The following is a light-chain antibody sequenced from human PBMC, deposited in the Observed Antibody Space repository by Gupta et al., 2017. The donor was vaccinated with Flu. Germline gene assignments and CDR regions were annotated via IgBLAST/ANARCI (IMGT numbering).Light chain of an antibody. CDR2: RDA. CDR1: KLGDKY. J-gene: IGLJ3*02. V-gene: IGLV3-1*01. CDR3: QAWDSSTVV. Sequence: SPGQTVTITCSGHKLGDKYAYWYQQKPGQSPVLVSYRDAKRPSEIPERFSGSNSGNTATLTISGTQAMDEADYYCQAWDSSTVVFGGGTKLTV.